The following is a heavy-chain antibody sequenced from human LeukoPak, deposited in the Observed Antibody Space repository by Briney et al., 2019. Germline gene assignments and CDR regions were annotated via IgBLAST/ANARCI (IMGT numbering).Heavy chain of an antibody. J-gene: IGHJ6*03. D-gene: IGHD4-17*01. CDR2: TIGGNGPA. CDR3: ARDLLGGDPNAYYYYYMDV. Sequence: PGGSLRLSCAVSGLSFRDAWLCWVRQAPGKGLEWIGRTIGGNGPADYAAPVKGRFTISRDYSKDTMYLHMNSLKTEDTAVYYCARDLLGGDPNAYYYYYMDVWGKGTTVTVSS. V-gene: IGHV3-15*01. CDR1: GLSFRDAW.